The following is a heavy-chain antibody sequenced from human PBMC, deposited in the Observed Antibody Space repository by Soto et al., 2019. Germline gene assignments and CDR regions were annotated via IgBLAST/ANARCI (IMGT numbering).Heavy chain of an antibody. D-gene: IGHD3-3*01. V-gene: IGHV4-4*02. CDR1: GASIISNVW. CDR2: IYHSGDT. J-gene: IGHJ6*02. Sequence: TLSLTCDVSGASIISNVWWTWVRQSPGKGLEWIGEIYHSGDTKYNPSLQSRVTISDDKSKNQFSLILTSVTAADTAVYYCARAVSGADEFGSGFHLYYNLDGWGQGTTVTV. CDR3: ARAVSGADEFGSGFHLYYNLDG.